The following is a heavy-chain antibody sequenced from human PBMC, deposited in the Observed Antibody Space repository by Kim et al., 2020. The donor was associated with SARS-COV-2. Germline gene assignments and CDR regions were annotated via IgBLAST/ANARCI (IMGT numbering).Heavy chain of an antibody. D-gene: IGHD3-10*01. CDR2: ISSSSSYI. CDR1: GFTFSSYS. V-gene: IGHV3-21*01. J-gene: IGHJ4*02. Sequence: GGSLRLSCAASGFTFSSYSMNWVRRAPGKGLEWVSSISSSSSYIYYADSVKGRFTISRDNAKNSLYLQMNSLRAEDTAVYYCARGGMVRGVVDYWGQGTLVTVSS. CDR3: ARGGMVRGVVDY.